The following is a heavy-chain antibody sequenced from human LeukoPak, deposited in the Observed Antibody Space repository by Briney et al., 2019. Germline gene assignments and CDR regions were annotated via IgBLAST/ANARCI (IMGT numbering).Heavy chain of an antibody. CDR1: GFTFSGYA. D-gene: IGHD2-15*01. CDR3: AKGSYCSGGSCYSAGGY. Sequence: GGSLRLSCAASGFTFSGYAMSWVRQAPGKGLEWVSAISGSGGSTYYADSVKGRFTISRDNSKNTLYLQMNSLRAEDTAVYYCAKGSYCSGGSCYSAGGYWGQGTLVTVSS. V-gene: IGHV3-23*01. J-gene: IGHJ4*02. CDR2: ISGSGGST.